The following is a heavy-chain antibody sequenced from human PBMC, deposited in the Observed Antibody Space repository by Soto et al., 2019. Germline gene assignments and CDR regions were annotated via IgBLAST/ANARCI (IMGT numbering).Heavy chain of an antibody. D-gene: IGHD2-2*01. CDR2: IDPGDTYA. CDR1: GYTFTTFW. J-gene: IGHJ5*02. Sequence: GESLNISCTGFGYTFTTFWISWVRHMPGKGLEWMGRIDPGDTYATYSPAFQGHVTISADKATSTAYLQWSSLKASDTAMYFCARIYCTTTTCDSWFDPWGQGTLVTVSS. V-gene: IGHV5-10-1*01. CDR3: ARIYCTTTTCDSWFDP.